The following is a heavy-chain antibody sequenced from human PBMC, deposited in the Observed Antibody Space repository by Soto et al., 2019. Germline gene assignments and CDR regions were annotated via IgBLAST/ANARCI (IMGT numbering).Heavy chain of an antibody. CDR2: IFSNDEK. D-gene: IGHD3-3*01. V-gene: IGHV2-26*01. CDR3: ARTTYYDFWSGYDPYYFDN. CDR1: GFSLSNARMG. Sequence: QVTLKESGPVLVKPTETLTRTCTVSGFSLSNARMGVSWIRQPPGKALEWLADIFSNDEKSYSTSLKSRLTISQDTDKSQVDLTMTNTDPVDTATYYCARTTYYDFWSGYDPYYFDNWGQGTLVTVSS. J-gene: IGHJ4*02.